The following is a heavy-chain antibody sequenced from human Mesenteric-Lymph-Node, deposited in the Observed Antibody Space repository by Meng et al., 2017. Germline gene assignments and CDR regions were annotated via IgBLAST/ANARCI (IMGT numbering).Heavy chain of an antibody. CDR2: ISGSGGST. Sequence: GESLKISCAASGFTFSSYAMSWVRQAPGKGLEWVSAISGSGGSTYYADSVKGRFTISRDNSKNTLYLQMNSLRAEDTAVYYCAKVADYDFWSGHLLYYYYGMDVWGQGTTVT. V-gene: IGHV3-23*01. CDR3: AKVADYDFWSGHLLYYYYGMDV. J-gene: IGHJ6*01. D-gene: IGHD3-3*01. CDR1: GFTFSSYA.